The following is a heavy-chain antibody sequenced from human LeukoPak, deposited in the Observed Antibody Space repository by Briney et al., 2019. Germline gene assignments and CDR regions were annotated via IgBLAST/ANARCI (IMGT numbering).Heavy chain of an antibody. D-gene: IGHD2-2*01. V-gene: IGHV1-69*13. CDR3: ARKSCSSTSCYYGMDV. J-gene: IGHJ6*02. CDR1: GGTFSSYA. CDR2: IIPIFGTA. Sequence: SVTLSCKASGGTFSSYAISWVRQAPGQGLEWMGGIIPIFGTANYAQKFQGRVTITADESTSTAYMELSSLRSEDTAVYYCARKSCSSTSCYYGMDVCGQGTTVTVSS.